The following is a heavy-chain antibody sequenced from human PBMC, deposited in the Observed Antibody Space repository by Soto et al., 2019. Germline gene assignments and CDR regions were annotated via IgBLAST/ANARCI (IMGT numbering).Heavy chain of an antibody. D-gene: IGHD3-10*01. Sequence: EVQLLESGGGLVQPGGSLRLSCAASGFTFSSYAMSWVRQAPGKGLEWVSAISGSGGSTYYADSVKGRFTISRDNSKNSLYLQMNSLGAEDTAVYYCAKDLADYYGSGSYYSYNWFDPWGQGTLVTVSS. CDR2: ISGSGGST. CDR3: AKDLADYYGSGSYYSYNWFDP. J-gene: IGHJ5*02. V-gene: IGHV3-23*01. CDR1: GFTFSSYA.